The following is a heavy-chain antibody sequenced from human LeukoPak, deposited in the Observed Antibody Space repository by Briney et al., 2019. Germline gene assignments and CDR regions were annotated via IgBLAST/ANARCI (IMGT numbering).Heavy chain of an antibody. D-gene: IGHD4-11*01. J-gene: IGHJ4*02. CDR1: GGSISSSSYY. V-gene: IGHV4-39*01. CDR3: ACSRAVTTPGAFDY. CDR2: IYYSGST. Sequence: SETLSLTCTVSGGSISSSSYYWGWIRQPPGKGLEWIGSIYYSGSTYYNPSLKSRVTISVDTSKNQFSLKLSSVTAADTAVYYCACSRAVTTPGAFDYWGQGTLVTVSS.